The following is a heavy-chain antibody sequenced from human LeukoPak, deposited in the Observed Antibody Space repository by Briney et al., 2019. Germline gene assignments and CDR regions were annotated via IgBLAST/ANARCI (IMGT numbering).Heavy chain of an antibody. V-gene: IGHV4-59*01. J-gene: IGHJ5*02. D-gene: IGHD3-3*01. Sequence: SETLSLTCTVSGGSISSYYWGWIRQPPGKGLEWIGYIYYSGSTNYNPSLKSRVTISVDTSKNQFSLKLSFVTAADTAVYYCARSSSPVYYDSSNWFDPWGQGTLVTVSS. CDR1: GGSISSYY. CDR2: IYYSGST. CDR3: ARSSSPVYYDSSNWFDP.